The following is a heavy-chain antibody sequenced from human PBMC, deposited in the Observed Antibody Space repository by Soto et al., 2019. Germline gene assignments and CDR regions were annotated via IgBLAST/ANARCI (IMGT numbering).Heavy chain of an antibody. D-gene: IGHD3-10*01. J-gene: IGHJ4*02. CDR3: ARATVWFGESFFDY. CDR1: GYTFTGYY. Sequence: ASVKVSCKASGYTFTGYYMHWVRQAPGQGLEWMGWINPNSGGTNYAQKFQGWVTMTRDTSISTAYMELSRLRSDDTAVYYCARATVWFGESFFDYWGQGTLVTVSS. V-gene: IGHV1-2*04. CDR2: INPNSGGT.